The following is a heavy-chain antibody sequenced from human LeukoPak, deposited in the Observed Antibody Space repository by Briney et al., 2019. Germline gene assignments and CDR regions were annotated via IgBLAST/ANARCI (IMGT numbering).Heavy chain of an antibody. D-gene: IGHD2-2*01. CDR2: IYIDGST. Sequence: GGSLRLSCAASGFVFSDYGMHWVRQAPGKGLEWVSIIYIDGSTYYTDSVKGRFTISRDNSENTVYLQMHSLRVEDTAVYYCAREAYCSGTSCYAPYWGQGTLVTVSS. V-gene: IGHV3-53*01. CDR3: AREAYCSGTSCYAPY. CDR1: GFVFSDYG. J-gene: IGHJ4*02.